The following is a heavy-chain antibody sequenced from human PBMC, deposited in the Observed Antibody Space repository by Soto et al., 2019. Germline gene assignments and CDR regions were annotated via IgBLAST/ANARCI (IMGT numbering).Heavy chain of an antibody. CDR2: ISGSSRSI. Sequence: EVQLLESGGGLVQPGESLRLSCAASGFTFSNYAINWVRQAPGKGLGWVSSISGSSRSIYYADSVKGRFTISRDNSMNTLYLQLNSLRAEDTAVYYCAKLGGMDVWGQGTTVTVSS. V-gene: IGHV3-23*01. CDR1: GFTFSNYA. D-gene: IGHD7-27*01. CDR3: AKLGGMDV. J-gene: IGHJ6*02.